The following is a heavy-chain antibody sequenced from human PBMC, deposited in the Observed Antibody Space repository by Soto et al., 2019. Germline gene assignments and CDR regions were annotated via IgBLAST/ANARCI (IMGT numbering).Heavy chain of an antibody. CDR2: ISGSGNT. J-gene: IGHJ1*01. D-gene: IGHD3-10*02. CDR1: GFTLSSYA. Sequence: EVQLLESGGGVVQPGGSLRLSCAASGFTLSSYAMSWVRQAPGKGLEWVSSISGSGNTYYADSVKGRLTISIDNSKNTLYLQMNSLRAEDTAVYYCAKVRRGGRRTYVSWGHGAVVTVSS. CDR3: AKVRRGGRRTYVS. V-gene: IGHV3-23*01.